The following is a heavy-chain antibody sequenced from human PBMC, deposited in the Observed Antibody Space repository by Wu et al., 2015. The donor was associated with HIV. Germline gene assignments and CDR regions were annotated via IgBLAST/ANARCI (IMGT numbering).Heavy chain of an antibody. CDR1: GGSISSYY. Sequence: QVQLQESGPGLVKPSETLSLTCTVSGGSISSYYWSWIRQPPGKGLGWIGYIYYSGSTNYNPSLKSRVTISVDTSKNQFSLKLSSVTAADTAVYYCARHLRRLVTTYYYYGMDVWGQGTTVTVSS. D-gene: IGHD4-17*01. J-gene: IGHJ6*02. CDR2: IYYSGST. V-gene: IGHV4-59*08. CDR3: ARHLRRLVTTYYYYGMDV.